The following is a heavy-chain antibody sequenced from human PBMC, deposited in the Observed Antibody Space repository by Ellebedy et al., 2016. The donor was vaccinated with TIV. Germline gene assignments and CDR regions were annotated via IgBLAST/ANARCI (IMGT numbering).Heavy chain of an antibody. CDR3: ASRGYTYGYYLDY. CDR1: GYTFTTYA. CDR2: IYPADSDT. V-gene: IGHV5-51*01. J-gene: IGHJ4*02. D-gene: IGHD5-18*01. Sequence: GGSLRLXXKASGYTFTTYAIAWVRQMPGKGLEWMGIIYPADSDTIYSPSFQGQVTISVDKSINTAYLQWNSLKASDTAMYYCASRGYTYGYYLDYWGQGTPVTVSS.